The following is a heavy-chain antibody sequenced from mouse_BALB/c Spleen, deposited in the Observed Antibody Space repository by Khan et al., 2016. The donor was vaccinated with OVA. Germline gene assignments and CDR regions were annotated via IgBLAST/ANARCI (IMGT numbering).Heavy chain of an antibody. J-gene: IGHJ4*01. CDR2: IWSDGST. CDR3: ARWFDGYSSLYAMDY. V-gene: IGHV2-6*02. CDR1: GFSLTSYG. D-gene: IGHD2-3*01. Sequence: QMQLEESGPGLVAPSQSLSITCTVSGFSLTSYGVHWVHQPPGKGLEWLVVIWSDGSTNYNSVLKSRLSISKDNSKSQVFLKMNSLQTDDTAIYYCARWFDGYSSLYAMDYWGQGTSVIVSS.